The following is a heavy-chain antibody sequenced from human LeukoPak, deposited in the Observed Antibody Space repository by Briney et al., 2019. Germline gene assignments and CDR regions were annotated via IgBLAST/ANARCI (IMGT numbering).Heavy chain of an antibody. Sequence: SVKVSCKATGFTFTNSAVQWVRQARGQRLEWIGWIVAGSGNTNYAQKFQERVTITRDMSTSTAYMELSSLRSEDTAVYYCAADYVVVPAAKVYYYGMDVWGQGTTVTVSS. CDR2: IVAGSGNT. D-gene: IGHD2-2*01. CDR3: AADYVVVPAAKVYYYGMDV. J-gene: IGHJ6*02. CDR1: GFTFTNSA. V-gene: IGHV1-58*01.